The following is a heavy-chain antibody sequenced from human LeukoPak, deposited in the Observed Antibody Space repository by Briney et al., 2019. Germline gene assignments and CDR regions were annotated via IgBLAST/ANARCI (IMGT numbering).Heavy chain of an antibody. CDR3: ASFGLNYDFWSGYPDY. CDR1: GFTFSSYS. V-gene: IGHV3-21*01. D-gene: IGHD3-3*01. CDR2: ISSSSSYI. Sequence: GGSLRLSCAASGFTFSSYSMNWVRQAPGKGVEWVSSISSSSSYIYYAASVKGRFTISRDNAKNSLYLQMNSLRAEDTAVYYCASFGLNYDFWSGYPDYWGQGTLVTVSS. J-gene: IGHJ4*02.